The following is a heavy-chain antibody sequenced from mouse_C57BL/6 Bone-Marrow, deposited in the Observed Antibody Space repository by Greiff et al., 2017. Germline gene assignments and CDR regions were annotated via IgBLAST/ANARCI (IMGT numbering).Heavy chain of an antibody. V-gene: IGHV1-9*01. J-gene: IGHJ4*01. CDR1: GYTFTGYW. CDR2: ILPGSGST. CDR3: ARWGYAMDY. Sequence: QVHVKQSGPELVKPGASVKISCKATGYTFTGYWIEWVKQRPGHGLEWIGEILPGSGSTNYNEKFKGKATFTADTSSNTAYMQLSSLTTEDSAIYYCARWGYAMDYWGQGTSVTVSS.